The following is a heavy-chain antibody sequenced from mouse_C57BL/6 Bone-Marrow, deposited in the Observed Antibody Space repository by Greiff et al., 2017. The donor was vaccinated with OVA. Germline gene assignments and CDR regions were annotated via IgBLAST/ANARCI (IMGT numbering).Heavy chain of an antibody. CDR2: IYPSDSET. CDR1: GYTFTSYW. Sequence: QVQLQQPGAELVRPGSSVKLSCKASGYTFTSYWMDWVKQRPGQGLEWIGNIYPSDSETHYNQKFKDKATLTVDKSSSTAYMQLSSLTSEDSAVYYCARRSNYVFYAMDYCGQGTSVTVSS. V-gene: IGHV1-61*01. J-gene: IGHJ4*01. CDR3: ARRSNYVFYAMDY. D-gene: IGHD2-5*01.